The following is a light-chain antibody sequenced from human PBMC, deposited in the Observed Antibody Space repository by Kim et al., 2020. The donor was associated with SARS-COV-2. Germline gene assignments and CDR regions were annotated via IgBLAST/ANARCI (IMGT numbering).Light chain of an antibody. CDR2: DVS. CDR1: QSVRSY. J-gene: IGKJ3*01. V-gene: IGKV3-11*01. CDR3: QRRSAWPLT. Sequence: EIVLTQSPATLSLSPGERATLSCRASQSVRSYLGWYQQKPGQTPRLLIYDVSNRATGIPARFSGSGSGTDFTLTISSLEPEDVAVYYCQRRSAWPLTFGGRTKVDIK.